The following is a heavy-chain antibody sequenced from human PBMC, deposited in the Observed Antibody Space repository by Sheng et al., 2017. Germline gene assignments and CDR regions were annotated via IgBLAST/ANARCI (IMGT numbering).Heavy chain of an antibody. Sequence: QVQLQESGPGLVKPSETLSLTCAVSGYSTSSGYYWGWIRQPPGKGLEWIGSIYHSGSTYYNPSLKSRVTISVDTSKNQFSLKLSSVTAADTAVYYCARRIAARPRFGFDPWGQGTLVTVSS. CDR3: ARRIAARPRFGFDP. J-gene: IGHJ5*02. V-gene: IGHV4-38-2*01. D-gene: IGHD6-6*01. CDR1: GYSTSSGYY. CDR2: IYHSGST.